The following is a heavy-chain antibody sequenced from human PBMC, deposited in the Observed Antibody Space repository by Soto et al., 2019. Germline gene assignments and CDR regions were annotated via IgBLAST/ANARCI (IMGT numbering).Heavy chain of an antibody. J-gene: IGHJ3*02. CDR2: IAYNGVT. V-gene: IGHV4-59*11. Sequence: SETLSLTCAVSGGSIRDHYWGWIRQPPGKGLEWVGYIAYNGVTSYSPSLQGRLTLSRDTSKNQISLKLTYVTAADTAIYYCAKDTYYFNSGTKLGSYDIWGQGTSVTVSS. D-gene: IGHD3-10*01. CDR3: AKDTYYFNSGTKLGSYDI. CDR1: GGSIRDHY.